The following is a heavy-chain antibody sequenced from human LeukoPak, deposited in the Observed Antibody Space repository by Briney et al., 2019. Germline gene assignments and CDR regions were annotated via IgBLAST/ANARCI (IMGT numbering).Heavy chain of an antibody. CDR2: INHSGST. J-gene: IGHJ4*02. CDR3: ARRPYYDYVWGSYRFDY. D-gene: IGHD3-16*02. CDR1: GGSFSGYY. Sequence: SETLSLTCAVYGGSFSGYYWSWIRQPPGKGREWIGEINHSGSTNYNPPLKSRVTISVDTSKNQFSLKLSSVTAADTAVYYCARRPYYDYVWGSYRFDYWGQGTLVTVSS. V-gene: IGHV4-34*01.